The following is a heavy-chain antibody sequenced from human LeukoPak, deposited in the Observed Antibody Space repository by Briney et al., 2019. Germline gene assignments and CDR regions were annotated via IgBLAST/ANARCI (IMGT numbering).Heavy chain of an antibody. CDR1: GFTFSTYG. J-gene: IGHJ3*02. CDR3: AKESGDHFEAFDI. V-gene: IGHV3-30*02. D-gene: IGHD1-26*01. Sequence: PGGSLRLYCAASGFTFSTYGMHWVRQAPGKGLEWVAFMRYDGTNKYYADSVKGRFTISRDNSKTTLYLQMNSLGAEDTAVYYCAKESGDHFEAFDIWGQGTMVTVSS. CDR2: MRYDGTNK.